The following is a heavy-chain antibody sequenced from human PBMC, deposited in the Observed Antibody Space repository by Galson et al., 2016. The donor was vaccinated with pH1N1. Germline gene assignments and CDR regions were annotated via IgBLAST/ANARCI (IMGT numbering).Heavy chain of an antibody. Sequence: SLRLPCAASGFTFSSYAVSWVRQAPGKGLEWVSGISGGGGSTYYADSVKGRFTISRDNSRNTLCLQMNSLRADDTAVYYCAKAHTTRSGTYPYFFDYWGQGTLVTVSS. CDR3: AKAHTTRSGTYPYFFDY. CDR2: ISGGGGST. CDR1: GFTFSSYA. V-gene: IGHV3-23*01. J-gene: IGHJ4*02. D-gene: IGHD1-26*01.